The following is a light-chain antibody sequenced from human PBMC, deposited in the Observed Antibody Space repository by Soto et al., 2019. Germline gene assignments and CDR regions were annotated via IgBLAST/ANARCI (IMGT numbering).Light chain of an antibody. CDR1: SSDVGGYNL. CDR2: EAY. CDR3: CSYAGSYTYV. Sequence: QSALAQPTSVSGSPGQSIAISCTGTSSDVGGYNLVSWYQQHPGKAPKLMIYEAYKRPSGVSNRFSGSKSGNTASLTISGLQAEDEADYFCCSYAGSYTYVFGTGTKLTVL. V-gene: IGLV2-23*01. J-gene: IGLJ1*01.